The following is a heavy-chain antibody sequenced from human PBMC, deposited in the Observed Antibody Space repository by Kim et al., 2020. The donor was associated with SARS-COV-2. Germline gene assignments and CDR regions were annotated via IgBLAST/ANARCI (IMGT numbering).Heavy chain of an antibody. CDR2: IWYDGSNK. CDR3: AKDPDGMDV. CDR1: GFTFSSYA. V-gene: IGHV3-33*06. J-gene: IGHJ6*02. Sequence: GGSLRLSCAASGFTFSSYAMHWVRQAPGKGLEWVAVIWYDGSNKYYADSVKGRFTISRDNSKNTLYLQMNSLRAEDTAVYYCAKDPDGMDVWGQGTTVTVSS.